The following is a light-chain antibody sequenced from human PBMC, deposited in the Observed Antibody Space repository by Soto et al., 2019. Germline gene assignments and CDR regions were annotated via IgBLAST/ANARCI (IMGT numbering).Light chain of an antibody. Sequence: DIVMTQSPLSLSVTTGEAASISCRCSQSLLHRNGNNYLDWYLQKPGQYPQLLISLASNRASGVPDRFSGSGSGTDFILHLRRVEAEDVGVYYCMQALQTSFTFGPGTKVDL. CDR3: MQALQTSFT. V-gene: IGKV2-28*01. J-gene: IGKJ3*01. CDR2: LAS. CDR1: QSLLHRNGNNY.